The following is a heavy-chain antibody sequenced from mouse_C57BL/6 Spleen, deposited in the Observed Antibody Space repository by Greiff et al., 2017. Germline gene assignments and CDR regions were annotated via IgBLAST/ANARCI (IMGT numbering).Heavy chain of an antibody. CDR2: INPNNGGT. CDR3: ARGGDSSGDY. Sequence: VQLQQSGPELVKPGASVKMSCKASGYTFTDYNMHWVKQSHGKSLEWIGYINPNNGGTSYNQKFKGKATLTVNKSSSTAYMELRSLTSEDAAVYYCARGGDSSGDYWGKGTTLTVSS. V-gene: IGHV1-22*01. CDR1: GYTFTDYN. J-gene: IGHJ2*01. D-gene: IGHD3-2*02.